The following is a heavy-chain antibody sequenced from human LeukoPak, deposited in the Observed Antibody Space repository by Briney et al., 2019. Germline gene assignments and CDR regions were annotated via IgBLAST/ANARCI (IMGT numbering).Heavy chain of an antibody. V-gene: IGHV3-74*01. CDR2: INSEGVNT. J-gene: IGHJ4*02. CDR3: ASRRTAYCDGDCPEGY. Sequence: PGGSLRLSCAASGFTFSNDWRHWVRQAPGKGLGWVSRINSEGVNTSYADSVKGRFPISRDNPKNSLYLQMNSLRAEDPAVYYCASRRTAYCDGDCPEGYWGQGILVTVSS. CDR1: GFTFSNDW. D-gene: IGHD2-21*02.